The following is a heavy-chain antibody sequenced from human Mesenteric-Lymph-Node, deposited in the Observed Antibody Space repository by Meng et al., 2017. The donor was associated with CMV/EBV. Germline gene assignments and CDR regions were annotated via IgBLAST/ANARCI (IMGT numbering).Heavy chain of an antibody. J-gene: IGHJ5*01. Sequence: SETLSLTCTVSGGSISGSGFYWGWIRQSPGKGLEWIGNIYYRGNTYYSPSLRSRVTISIDTSENQFSLRLSYVTAADTAVYYCAKVKRGGFYYDSSGSPRDLWFDSWGQGTLVTVSS. D-gene: IGHD3-22*01. CDR1: GGSISGSGFY. CDR2: IYYRGNT. V-gene: IGHV4-39*07. CDR3: AKVKRGGFYYDSSGSPRDLWFDS.